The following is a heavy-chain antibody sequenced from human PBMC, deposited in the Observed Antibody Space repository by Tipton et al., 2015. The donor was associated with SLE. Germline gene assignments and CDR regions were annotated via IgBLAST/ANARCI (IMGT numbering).Heavy chain of an antibody. V-gene: IGHV4-61*09. J-gene: IGHJ6*02. D-gene: IGHD4-17*01. CDR2: IYVSGST. Sequence: TLSLTCSVSGGSISSGIKYWSGIRQPAGKGLEWLGHIYVSGSTNYNPPLNVRVTMSIDTPKNQFSLRLSSVTAADTAVYYCARLNYDDNDYYYSGMDVWGQGTTVTVSS. CDR1: GGSISSGIKY. CDR3: ARLNYDDNDYYYSGMDV.